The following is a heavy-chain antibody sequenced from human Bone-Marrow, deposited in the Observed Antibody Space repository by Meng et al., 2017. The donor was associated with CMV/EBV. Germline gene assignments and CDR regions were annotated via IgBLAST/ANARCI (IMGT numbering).Heavy chain of an antibody. CDR3: ARVFSSTNQTPEYYYYGMDV. D-gene: IGHD2-2*01. CDR1: GGTFSSYA. J-gene: IGHJ6*02. CDR2: IIPIFGTA. V-gene: IGHV1-69*05. Sequence: SVKVSCKASGGTFSSYAISWVRQAPGQGLEWMGGIIPIFGTANYAQKFQGRVTITTDESKSTAYMELSSLRSEDTAVYYCARVFSSTNQTPEYYYYGMDVWGQGTTVTVSS.